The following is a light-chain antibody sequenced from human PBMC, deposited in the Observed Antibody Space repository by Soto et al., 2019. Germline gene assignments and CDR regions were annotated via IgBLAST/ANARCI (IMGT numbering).Light chain of an antibody. CDR3: QQYGSSPIT. V-gene: IGKV3-20*01. Sequence: EIVLTQSPDTLSLSPGERAPLSCRVTQSFSSTYLAWYQQKPGQAPMLLVYGASSRATGIPDRFSGIGSGTDFTLTISRLEPEDFAVYYCQQYGSSPITFGQGTRLEI. CDR1: QSFSSTY. CDR2: GAS. J-gene: IGKJ5*01.